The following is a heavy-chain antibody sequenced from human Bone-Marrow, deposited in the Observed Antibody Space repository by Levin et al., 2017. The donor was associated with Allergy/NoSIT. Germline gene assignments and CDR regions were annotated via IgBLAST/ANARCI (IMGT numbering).Heavy chain of an antibody. D-gene: IGHD6-19*01. J-gene: IGHJ4*02. Sequence: LSLTCAASGFTFSSYAMGWVRQAPGKGLEWVSAISGSGGEIYYADSVKGRFTISRDNSKNTLYLQMNSLRAEDTAVYFCAKFSHSSGWYGFDYWGQGTLVTVSS. CDR2: ISGSGGEI. CDR1: GFTFSSYA. V-gene: IGHV3-23*01. CDR3: AKFSHSSGWYGFDY.